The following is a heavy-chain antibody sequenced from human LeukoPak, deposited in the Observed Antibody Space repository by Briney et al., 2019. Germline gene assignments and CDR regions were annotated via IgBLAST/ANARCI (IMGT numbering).Heavy chain of an antibody. CDR2: IYHNGAT. CDR3: ARLLRYFDWLATVNWFDP. J-gene: IGHJ5*02. Sequence: SETLSLTCAVSGGSISSSSSICWTWVRQPPGEGLEWIGEIYHNGATNYNPSLKSRVTISVDTSKNQFSLKLSSVTAADTAVYYCARLLRYFDWLATVNWFDPWGRGTLVTVSS. CDR1: GGSISSSSSIC. V-gene: IGHV4-4*02. D-gene: IGHD3-9*01.